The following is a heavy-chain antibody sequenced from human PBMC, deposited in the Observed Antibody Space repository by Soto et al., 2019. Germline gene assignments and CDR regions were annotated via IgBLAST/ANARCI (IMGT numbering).Heavy chain of an antibody. CDR1: GGSVSSGNYY. CDR3: ASSMFYSDGSNYSPFDY. J-gene: IGHJ4*02. D-gene: IGHD3-22*01. CDR2: FYYTGSI. Sequence: SETLSLTCTVSGGSVSSGNYYWSWIRHPPGEGLEWIGYFYYTGSINYNPSLKSRVTISIDASKNQFSLRLSSVTAADTAVYYCASSMFYSDGSNYSPFDYWAQGTLVTVSS. V-gene: IGHV4-61*01.